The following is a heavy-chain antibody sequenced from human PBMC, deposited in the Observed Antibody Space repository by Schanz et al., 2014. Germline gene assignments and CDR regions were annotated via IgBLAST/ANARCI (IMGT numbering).Heavy chain of an antibody. D-gene: IGHD4-17*01. CDR3: VRDTDYHFDY. J-gene: IGHJ4*02. Sequence: VQLVDSGGGVVQPGRSLRLSCAASGFKFSIYAMHWVRQAPGKGLVWVSRTSNDGSFTTFADSVKGRFTISRDNAKNTLYLQMNSLRAEDTAVYYCVRDTDYHFDYWGQGTLVTVSS. CDR2: TSNDGSFT. CDR1: GFKFSIYA. V-gene: IGHV3-74*01.